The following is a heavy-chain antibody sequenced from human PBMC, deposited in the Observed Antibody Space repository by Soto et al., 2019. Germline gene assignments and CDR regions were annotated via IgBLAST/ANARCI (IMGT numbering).Heavy chain of an antibody. V-gene: IGHV4-31*03. J-gene: IGHJ4*02. CDR1: GGSISSGGYY. CDR3: ARGVDTDWFDY. D-gene: IGHD5-18*01. CDR2: IYYSGST. Sequence: QVQLQESGPGLVKPSQTLSLTCTVSGGSISSGGYYWSWIRQHPGKGLEGIGYIYYSGSTYYNPSLTSRVTISVDTSKNHCSLKLSSVTAADTAVYYCARGVDTDWFDYWGQGTLVTVSS.